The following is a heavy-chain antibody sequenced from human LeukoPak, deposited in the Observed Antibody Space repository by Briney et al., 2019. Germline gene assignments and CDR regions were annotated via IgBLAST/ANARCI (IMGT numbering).Heavy chain of an antibody. J-gene: IGHJ4*02. CDR3: ARDRSYGSFNY. V-gene: IGHV3-48*03. Sequence: GGSLRLSCAASGFTFSSFEMNWVRQAPGKGLEWVSYISSSGSTIYYADSVKGRFTISRDNAKNSLYLQMSSLRAEDTAGYYCARDRSYGSFNYWGQGTLVTVSS. CDR1: GFTFSSFE. CDR2: ISSSGSTI. D-gene: IGHD5-18*01.